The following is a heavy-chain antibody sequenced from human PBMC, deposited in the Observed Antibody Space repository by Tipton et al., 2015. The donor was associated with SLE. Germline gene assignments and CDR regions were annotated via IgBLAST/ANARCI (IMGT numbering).Heavy chain of an antibody. D-gene: IGHD3-10*01. V-gene: IGHV4-4*02. Sequence: TLSLTCTVSGGSISRMNWWSWVRQPPGKGLEWIGEIYHSGSTHYNPSLKSRVTMSMDKSKNHFSLRLTSVTAADTATYYCARDSGAIDYWGQGTLVTVSS. CDR1: GGSISRMNW. J-gene: IGHJ4*02. CDR2: IYHSGST. CDR3: ARDSGAIDY.